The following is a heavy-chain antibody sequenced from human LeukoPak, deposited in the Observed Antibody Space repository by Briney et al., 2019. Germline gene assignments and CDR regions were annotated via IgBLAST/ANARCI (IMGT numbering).Heavy chain of an antibody. CDR3: ARGPYDFWSGYPRDYFDY. Sequence: ASVKVSCKASGYTFSSYYMHWVRQAPGQGLEWMGIINPSGGSTTYAQKFQGRVTMTRDTSTSTVYMDLSSLRSEDMAVYYCARGPYDFWSGYPRDYFDYWGQGTLVTVSS. J-gene: IGHJ4*02. CDR2: INPSGGST. CDR1: GYTFSSYY. D-gene: IGHD3-3*01. V-gene: IGHV1-46*01.